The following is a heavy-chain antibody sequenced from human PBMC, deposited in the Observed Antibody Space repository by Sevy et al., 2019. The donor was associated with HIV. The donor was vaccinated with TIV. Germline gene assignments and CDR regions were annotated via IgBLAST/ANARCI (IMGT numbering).Heavy chain of an antibody. D-gene: IGHD3-22*01. Sequence: SETRSLTCTVSGGSISSSNYYWGWIRQPPGKGLEWIANIYYTGSNYYNPSLKSRVTIFADTSKNQFSLKLSSVTAADTAVYYCARQMHYYDSAGYYHWDYWGQGTLVTVSS. CDR1: GGSISSSNYY. CDR3: ARQMHYYDSAGYYHWDY. V-gene: IGHV4-39*01. CDR2: IYYTGSN. J-gene: IGHJ4*02.